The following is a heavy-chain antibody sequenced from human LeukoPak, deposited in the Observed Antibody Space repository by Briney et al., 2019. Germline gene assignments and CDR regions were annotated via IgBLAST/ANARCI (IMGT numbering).Heavy chain of an antibody. V-gene: IGHV4-39*07. J-gene: IGHJ4*02. CDR2: IYYSGST. CDR1: GGSISSSSYY. D-gene: IGHD4/OR15-4a*01. CDR3: AREDNGDHALGDY. Sequence: SETLSLTCTVSGGSISSSSYYWGWIRQPPGKGLEWIGSIYYSGSTYYDPSLKSRVTISVDTSKNQFSLKLSSVTAADTAVYYCAREDNGDHALGDYWGQGTLVTVSS.